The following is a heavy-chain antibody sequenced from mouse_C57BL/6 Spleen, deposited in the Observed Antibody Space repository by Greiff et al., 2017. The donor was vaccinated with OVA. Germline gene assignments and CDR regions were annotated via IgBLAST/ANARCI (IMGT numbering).Heavy chain of an antibody. CDR2: IYPGDGDT. CDR3: ARDLYDYDEFAY. Sequence: QVQLQQSGPELVKPGASVKISCKASGYAFSSSWMNWVKQRPGKGLEWIGRIYPGDGDTNYNGKFKGKATLTADKSSSTAYMQLSSLTSEDSAVYFCARDLYDYDEFAYWGQGTLVTVSA. CDR1: GYAFSSSW. D-gene: IGHD2-4*01. J-gene: IGHJ3*01. V-gene: IGHV1-82*01.